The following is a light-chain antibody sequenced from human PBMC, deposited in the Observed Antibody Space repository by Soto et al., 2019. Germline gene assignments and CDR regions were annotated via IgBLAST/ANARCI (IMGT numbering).Light chain of an antibody. CDR2: RAS. Sequence: ESVLTRSPATLSLCPGERATLSCRASQSVSSYLAWYQQKPGQAPRLLIYRASTRATNIPARFSGSGSGTEFTLTISSLQSEDFALYYCQQYHHLWPFGQGTKVDIK. CDR3: QQYHHLWP. CDR1: QSVSSY. V-gene: IGKV3-15*01. J-gene: IGKJ1*01.